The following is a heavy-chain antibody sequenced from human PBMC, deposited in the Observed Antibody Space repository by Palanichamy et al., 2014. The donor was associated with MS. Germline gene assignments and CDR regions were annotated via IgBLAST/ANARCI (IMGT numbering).Heavy chain of an antibody. CDR3: ARDLRAQRLSSGWRPDAFDI. D-gene: IGHD6-19*01. J-gene: IGHJ3*02. Sequence: QVQLVQSGAEVKKPGASVKVSCKGSGYTFTGYYMHWVRQAPGQGLEWMGWINPNTGGTNYARKFQGRVTMTRDTSISTAYMELYRLTSDDTAVYFCARDLRAQRLSSGWRPDAFDIWGQGTMVTVSS. CDR2: INPNTGGT. CDR1: GYTFTGYY. V-gene: IGHV1-2*02.